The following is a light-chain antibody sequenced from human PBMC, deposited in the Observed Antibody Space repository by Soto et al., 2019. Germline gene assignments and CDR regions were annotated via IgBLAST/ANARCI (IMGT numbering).Light chain of an antibody. J-gene: IGKJ3*01. CDR1: QAISSH. V-gene: IGKV1-9*01. CDR2: GAS. CDR3: QQLNSYPLT. Sequence: DIQLTQSPSFQSASVGGRVTITCRASQAISSHLAWYQQKPGKAPNLLIYGASTLQSGVPSRFSGSGSGTQFTLTISSLQPEDFATYYCQQLNSYPLTFGPGTKVDIK.